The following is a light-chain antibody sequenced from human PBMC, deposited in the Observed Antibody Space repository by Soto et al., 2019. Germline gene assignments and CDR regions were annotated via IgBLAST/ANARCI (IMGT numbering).Light chain of an antibody. CDR3: LQTYSTPQT. V-gene: IGKV1-39*01. CDR1: QSISTY. J-gene: IGKJ1*01. CDR2: TAS. Sequence: DIQMTQSPSSLSASVGDRVTITCRASQSISTYLSWYQQKPGKAPKLLIYTASGLQSGLPSRFSGSGSGIDITLTNSSLQLEDFASSYCLQTYSTPQTFGKGTKVEIK.